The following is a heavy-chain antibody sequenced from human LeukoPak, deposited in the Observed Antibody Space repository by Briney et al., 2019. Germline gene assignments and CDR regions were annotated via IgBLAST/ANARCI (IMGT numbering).Heavy chain of an antibody. CDR2: VSHSGNT. J-gene: IGHJ4*02. D-gene: IGHD5-12*01. CDR3: ARGRGYNYLISNFDS. V-gene: IGHV4-38-2*02. CDR1: GYSVSSGYF. Sequence: SETLSLTCTVSGYSVSSGYFWGWIRQSPGKGLEWIGSVSHSGNTFHNPSLKSRLTISLDTSKNQFSLGLRSVTAAGTAVYYCARGRGYNYLISNFDSWGQGTLVPVSS.